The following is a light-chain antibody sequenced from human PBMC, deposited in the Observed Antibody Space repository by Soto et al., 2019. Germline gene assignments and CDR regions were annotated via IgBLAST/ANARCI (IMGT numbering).Light chain of an antibody. V-gene: IGKV1-5*01. J-gene: IGKJ4*01. CDR1: RSISTW. Sequence: DIKMTQSPSPLSASVGDRVTITCRASRSISTWLACYQQRPGIAPKLXXCDASILQSGVPSRFSGSGSGTEFTLSISRLQTDDFATYYCQQYGSFSPITFGGGTKVDIK. CDR3: QQYGSFSPIT. CDR2: DAS.